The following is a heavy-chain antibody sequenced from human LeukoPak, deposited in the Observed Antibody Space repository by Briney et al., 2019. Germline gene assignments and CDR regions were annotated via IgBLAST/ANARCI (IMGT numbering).Heavy chain of an antibody. D-gene: IGHD5-12*01. J-gene: IGHJ4*02. Sequence: PSETLSLTCTVSGGSISSYYWGWIRQPPGKGLEWIGNVYYSGTTYYNPSLKSRVTISVDTSKNQFSLELSSVTAADTAVYYCARRPVATITFDYWGQGTLVTVSS. CDR3: ARRPVATITFDY. V-gene: IGHV4-39*01. CDR1: GGSISSYY. CDR2: VYYSGTT.